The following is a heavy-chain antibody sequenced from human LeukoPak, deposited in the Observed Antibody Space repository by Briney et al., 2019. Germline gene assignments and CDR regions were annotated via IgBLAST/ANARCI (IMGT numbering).Heavy chain of an antibody. V-gene: IGHV3-23*01. CDR2: ISVSGGST. J-gene: IGHJ4*02. CDR3: ATFDSSGYYPNYYFDY. Sequence: PGGSLRLSCAASGVTFSSDAMGSGPQGPGRGVEWGLGISVSGGSTYYADSVRGRSTIPRDNSKNTLYLQMTSLRAEDTAVYYCATFDSSGYYPNYYFDYWGQGTLVTVSS. D-gene: IGHD3-22*01. CDR1: GVTFSSDA.